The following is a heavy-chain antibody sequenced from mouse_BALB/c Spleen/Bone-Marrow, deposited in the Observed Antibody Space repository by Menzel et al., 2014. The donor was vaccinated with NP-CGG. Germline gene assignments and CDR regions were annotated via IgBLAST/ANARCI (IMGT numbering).Heavy chain of an antibody. CDR3: AREVRRGYFALDY. CDR1: GYTFTSYT. Sequence: VQLQQSAAELARPGASEKMSCKASGYTFTSYTMHWVKQRPGQALEWIGYINPSSGYTEYNQKSKDKTTLTADKSSSTAYMQLSSLTSEDSAVYYCAREVRRGYFALDYWGQGTSVTVSS. V-gene: IGHV1-4*02. J-gene: IGHJ4*01. CDR2: INPSSGYT. D-gene: IGHD2-14*01.